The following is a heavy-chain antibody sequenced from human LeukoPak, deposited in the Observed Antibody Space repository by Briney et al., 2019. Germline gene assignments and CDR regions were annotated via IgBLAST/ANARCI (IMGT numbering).Heavy chain of an antibody. J-gene: IGHJ6*02. D-gene: IGHD1-1*01. Sequence: SETLSLTCAVYGGSFSGYYWSWIRQPPGKGLEGIGEINQSGSTNYNPSLKSRVTISVDTSKKQFSLNLSSVTAADTAVYYCARHGTTGTTYYYYGMDVWGQGTTVTVSS. CDR3: ARHGTTGTTYYYYGMDV. CDR1: GGSFSGYY. V-gene: IGHV4-34*01. CDR2: INQSGST.